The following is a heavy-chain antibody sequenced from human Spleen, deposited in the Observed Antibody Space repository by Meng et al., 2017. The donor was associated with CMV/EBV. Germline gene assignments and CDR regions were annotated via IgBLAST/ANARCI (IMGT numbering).Heavy chain of an antibody. CDR2: ISSSSSFI. Sequence: GGSLRLSCTASGFTFSVYSMNWVRQAPGKGLEWVSSISSSSSFISYVDSVKGRFTISRDNAENSLYLQMNSLRAEDTAVYYFARNLIVVGNHDAFDIWGQGTMVTVSS. J-gene: IGHJ3*02. CDR1: GFTFSVYS. V-gene: IGHV3-21*01. D-gene: IGHD3-22*01. CDR3: ARNLIVVGNHDAFDI.